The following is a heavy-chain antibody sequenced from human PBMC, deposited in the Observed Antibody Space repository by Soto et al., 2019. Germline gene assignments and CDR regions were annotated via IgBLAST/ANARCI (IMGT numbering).Heavy chain of an antibody. CDR2: ISYGGGTT. D-gene: IGHD3-22*01. CDR3: AKNPGYYYDSTGYHFDY. J-gene: IGHJ4*02. CDR1: EFTFSNDA. V-gene: IGHV3-23*01. Sequence: EVQLLESGGGLVQPGGSLRLSCAASEFTFSNDAMSWVRQAPGKGLEWVSAISYGGGTTYYADSVKGRFTISRDNSKNTLYLQMNSLRAEDTAVYYCAKNPGYYYDSTGYHFDYWGQGTLVTVSS.